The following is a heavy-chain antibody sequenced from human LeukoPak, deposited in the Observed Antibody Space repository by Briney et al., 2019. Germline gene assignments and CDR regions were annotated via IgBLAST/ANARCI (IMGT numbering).Heavy chain of an antibody. J-gene: IGHJ3*02. CDR2: IYYGGKT. CDR3: ARHLGGTGSSDAFDI. CDR1: GGSISSTIYY. D-gene: IGHD3/OR15-3a*01. Sequence: SETLSLTCIVSGGSISSTIYYCAWIRQPPGKGLEWIGSIYYGGKTYYNPSLKSRVTTSVDTSKNQFSLKLSSVTAADTAVYYCARHLGGTGSSDAFDIWGQGTMVTVSS. V-gene: IGHV4-39*01.